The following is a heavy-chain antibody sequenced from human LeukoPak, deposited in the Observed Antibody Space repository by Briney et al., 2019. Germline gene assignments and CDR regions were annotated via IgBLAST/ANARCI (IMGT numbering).Heavy chain of an antibody. J-gene: IGHJ3*02. CDR1: ALTFSSYS. CDR2: ISSSSSYI. Sequence: GGSLRLSCAASALTFSSYSMNWVRQAPGKGLEWVSSISSSSSYIYYADSVKGRFTISRDNSKNTLYLQMNSLRAEDTAVYYCARERSASDAFDIWGQGTMVTVSS. CDR3: ARERSASDAFDI. V-gene: IGHV3-21*04.